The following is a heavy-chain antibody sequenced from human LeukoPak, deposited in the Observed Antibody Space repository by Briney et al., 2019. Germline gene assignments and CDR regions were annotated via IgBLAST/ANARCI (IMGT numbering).Heavy chain of an antibody. CDR2: ISLSGQT. Sequence: SAALSITCGVSGGSIRSTNWWSWVRQPPGQGLERIGEISLSGQTNFNPCLNGRVKMSLEESRNLLSLKVTSVTAADTAIYYCSRESGAFCPFGYWGQGTLVIVPP. CDR1: GGSIRSTNW. CDR3: SRESGAFCPFGY. D-gene: IGHD1-26*01. V-gene: IGHV4-4*02. J-gene: IGHJ4*02.